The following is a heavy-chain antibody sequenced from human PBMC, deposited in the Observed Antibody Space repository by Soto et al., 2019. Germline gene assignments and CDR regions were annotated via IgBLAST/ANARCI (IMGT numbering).Heavy chain of an antibody. V-gene: IGHV4-59*08. J-gene: IGHJ4*02. CDR3: ARLGGSYPAFXQ. Sequence: PSETLSLTCTVSGGSISSYYGGWFRQPPGKGLEWIGYIYYSGSTTYHPSLKSRVTISVDTSKNQFSLNLTSVTAADTAVYYCARLGGSYPAFXQWGQGSLVTVSS. CDR1: GGSISSYY. D-gene: IGHD3-22*01. CDR2: IYYSGST.